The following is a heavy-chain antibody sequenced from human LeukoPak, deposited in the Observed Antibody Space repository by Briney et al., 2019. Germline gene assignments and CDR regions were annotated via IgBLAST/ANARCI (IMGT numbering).Heavy chain of an antibody. V-gene: IGHV1-69*05. J-gene: IGHJ6*03. Sequence: SVKVSCKASGGTLSGYAISWVRQAPGQGFEWMGGIIPIYGTPHSAQKFQGRVTITTDESTSTAFMDLSSLRSEDTAVYYCARGKLGYYYYHMDAWGKGTTVTVSS. CDR3: ARGKLGYYYYHMDA. CDR2: IIPIYGTP. CDR1: GGTLSGYA. D-gene: IGHD3-3*02.